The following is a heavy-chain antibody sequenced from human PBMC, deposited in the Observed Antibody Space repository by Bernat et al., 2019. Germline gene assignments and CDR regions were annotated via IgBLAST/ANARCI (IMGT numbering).Heavy chain of an antibody. J-gene: IGHJ3*02. V-gene: IGHV1-69*04. CDR1: GGTFSSYA. D-gene: IGHD2-2*01. Sequence: QVQLVQSGAEVKKPGSSVKVSCKASGGTFSSYAISWVRQAPGQGLEWMGRIIPILGIANYAQKFQGRVTITANKSTSTAYMELSSLRSEDTAVYCCASPYCSSTSCYNDAFDIWGQGTMVTVSS. CDR2: IIPILGIA. CDR3: ASPYCSSTSCYNDAFDI.